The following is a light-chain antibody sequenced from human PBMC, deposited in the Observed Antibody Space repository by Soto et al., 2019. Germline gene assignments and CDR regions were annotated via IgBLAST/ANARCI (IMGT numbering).Light chain of an antibody. Sequence: EVVLTQSPGTVSLSPAERATLSCRASQSVTNDYVAWYQQKAGQAPRLLIYAASSRATGIPDRFSGSGSGTDLTLSISRLEPEDVAVYYWQQSGNSSTWTFGQGTKVEIK. CDR1: QSVTNDY. CDR3: QQSGNSSTWT. J-gene: IGKJ1*01. CDR2: AAS. V-gene: IGKV3-20*01.